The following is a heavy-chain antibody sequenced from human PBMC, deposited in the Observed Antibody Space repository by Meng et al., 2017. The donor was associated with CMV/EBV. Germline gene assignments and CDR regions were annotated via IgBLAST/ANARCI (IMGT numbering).Heavy chain of an antibody. CDR2: ISYDGSNK. V-gene: IGHV3-30-3*01. Sequence: VQRVGSGGGGVQTGWPLRLSCATSGFTFSSYAMHWVRQAPGKGLECVAVISYDGSNKYYADSVKGRFTISRDNSKNTLYLQMNSLRAEDTAVYYCTREDACYWGQGTPVTVSS. CDR1: GFTFSSYA. J-gene: IGHJ4*02. CDR3: TREDACY.